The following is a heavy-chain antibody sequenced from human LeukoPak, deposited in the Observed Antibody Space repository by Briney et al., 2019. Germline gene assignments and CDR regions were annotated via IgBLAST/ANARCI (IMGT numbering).Heavy chain of an antibody. J-gene: IGHJ3*02. CDR3: AKRATDDALDI. CDR2: ITYDGSNG. D-gene: IGHD5-12*01. V-gene: IGHV3-30*18. Sequence: QPGRSLRLSCAASGFPFSSYGIHWVRQAPGKGLEWVAVITYDGSNGYFADSVKGRFTISRDNSRNTLSLQMNSLRPEDTAVYYCAKRATDDALDIWGRGTMVTVSS. CDR1: GFPFSSYG.